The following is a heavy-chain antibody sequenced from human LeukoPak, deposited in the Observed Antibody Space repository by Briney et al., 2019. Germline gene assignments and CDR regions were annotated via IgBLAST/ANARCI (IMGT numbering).Heavy chain of an antibody. V-gene: IGHV5-51*01. Sequence: GESLKISCKGSGYSFTSYWIGWVRQMPGKGLEWMGIIYPGDSDTRYSPSFQGQVTISADKSIGTAYLQWSSLKASDTAMYYCARYSSSWYALFDYWGQGTLVTVSS. CDR1: GYSFTSYW. D-gene: IGHD6-13*01. CDR3: ARYSSSWYALFDY. CDR2: IYPGDSDT. J-gene: IGHJ4*02.